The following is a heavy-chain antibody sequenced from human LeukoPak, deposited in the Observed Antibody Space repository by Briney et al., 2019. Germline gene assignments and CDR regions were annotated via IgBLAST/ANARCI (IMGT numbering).Heavy chain of an antibody. CDR3: AGVFSGRRPFEL. D-gene: IGHD3-10*01. V-gene: IGHV4-59*01. Sequence: SETLSLTCTVSGDSIASYYWNWIRQPPGKGLEWIGYVYYRGATNYNPSLKTRVTTSIDTSKKQFSLKLSSVTAADTAVYFCAGVFSGRRPFELWGKGTLVTVSS. CDR2: VYYRGAT. CDR1: GDSIASYY. J-gene: IGHJ4*02.